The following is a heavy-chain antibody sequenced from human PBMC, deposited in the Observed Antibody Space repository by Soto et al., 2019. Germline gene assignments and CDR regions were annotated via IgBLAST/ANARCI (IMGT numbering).Heavy chain of an antibody. V-gene: IGHV3-7*01. D-gene: IGHD7-27*01. J-gene: IGHJ3*02. CDR1: GFPFRSYW. CDR2: IKQDGSEK. Sequence: GGSLRLSCAASGFPFRSYWMSWVRQAPGKGLDWVANIKQDGSEKYYVDSVKGRFTISRDNAKNSLCLQMNSLRAEDTAVYYCASQLTGGEAFDIWGQGTMVTVSS. CDR3: ASQLTGGEAFDI.